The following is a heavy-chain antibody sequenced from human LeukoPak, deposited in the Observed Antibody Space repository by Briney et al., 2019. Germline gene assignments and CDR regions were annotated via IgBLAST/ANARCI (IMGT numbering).Heavy chain of an antibody. J-gene: IGHJ6*03. CDR3: AKASQWYSYGYYYYMDV. Sequence: GGSLRLSCAASGFTFSSYAMSWVRQAPGKGLEWVSAISGSGGSTYYADSVKGRFTISRDNSKNALYLQMNSLRAEDTAVYYCAKASQWYSYGYYYYMDVWGKGTTVTISS. CDR1: GFTFSSYA. CDR2: ISGSGGST. D-gene: IGHD5-18*01. V-gene: IGHV3-23*01.